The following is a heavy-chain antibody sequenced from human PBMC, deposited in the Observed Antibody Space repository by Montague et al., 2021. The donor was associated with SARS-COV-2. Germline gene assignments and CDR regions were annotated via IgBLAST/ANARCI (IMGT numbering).Heavy chain of an antibody. CDR2: IHYIGNT. J-gene: IGHJ4*02. CDR1: GGSISSGSYY. Sequence: SETLSLTCTVSGGSISSGSYYWSWIRQPAGKGLEWIGRIHYIGNTYYNPSLESRVTISVDTSENQFSLKLRSVIAADTAVHYCARLLPDGTVVATDIPFDSWGQGTLVTVSS. V-gene: IGHV4-39*01. D-gene: IGHD2-21*02. CDR3: ARLLPDGTVVATDIPFDS.